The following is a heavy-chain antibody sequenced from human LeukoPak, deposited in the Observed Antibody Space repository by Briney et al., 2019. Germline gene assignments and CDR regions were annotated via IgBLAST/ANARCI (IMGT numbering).Heavy chain of an antibody. J-gene: IGHJ3*02. CDR1: GYTFTGYY. V-gene: IGHV1-8*02. CDR2: MNPNSGNT. D-gene: IGHD5-18*01. CDR3: ASEAGYSYGYAFDI. Sequence: ASVKVSCKASGYTFTGYYMHWVRQATGQGLEWMGWMNPNSGNTGYAQKFQGRVTMTRNTSISTAYMELSSLRSEDTAVYYCASEAGYSYGYAFDIWGQGTMVTVSS.